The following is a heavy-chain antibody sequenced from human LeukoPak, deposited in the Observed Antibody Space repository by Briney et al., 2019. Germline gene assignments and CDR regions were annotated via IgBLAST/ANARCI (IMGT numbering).Heavy chain of an antibody. J-gene: IGHJ3*02. D-gene: IGHD2-2*01. V-gene: IGHV4-34*01. Sequence: SSETLSLTCAVYGGSFSGYYWSWIRQPPGKGLEWIGEINHSGSTNYNPSLKSRVTISVDTSKNQFSLKLSSVTAADTAVYYCARVRYCSSTSCYFRRNAXDXXGQGXXVTV. CDR3: ARVRYCSSTSCYFRRNAXDX. CDR1: GGSFSGYY. CDR2: INHSGST.